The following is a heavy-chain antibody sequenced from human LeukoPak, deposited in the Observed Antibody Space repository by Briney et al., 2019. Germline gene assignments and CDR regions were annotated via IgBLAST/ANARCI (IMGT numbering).Heavy chain of an antibody. CDR2: ISRSGGST. D-gene: IGHD4-17*01. CDR3: ARVDYGDYGFDY. J-gene: IGHJ4*02. CDR1: GFTFSSYA. Sequence: EAGGSLRLSCAASGFTFSSYAMSWVRQAPGKGLEWVSAISRSGGSTYYADSVKGRFTTSRDNSKNTLYLQMNSLRAEDTAVYYCARVDYGDYGFDYWGQGTLVTVSS. V-gene: IGHV3-23*01.